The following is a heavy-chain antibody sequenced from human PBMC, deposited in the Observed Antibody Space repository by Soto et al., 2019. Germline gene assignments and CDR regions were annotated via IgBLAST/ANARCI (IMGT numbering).Heavy chain of an antibody. D-gene: IGHD3-22*01. J-gene: IGHJ6*02. CDR2: INPSGGST. Sequence: ASVKVSCKASGYAFTIYYMHWVRQAPRQGLEWMGIINPSGGSTSYAQKFQGRVTMTRDTSTSTVYMELSSLRSEDTAVYYCAGFYYDSSGYYGLGGMDVWGQGTTVTVSS. CDR3: AGFYYDSSGYYGLGGMDV. CDR1: GYAFTIYY. V-gene: IGHV1-46*01.